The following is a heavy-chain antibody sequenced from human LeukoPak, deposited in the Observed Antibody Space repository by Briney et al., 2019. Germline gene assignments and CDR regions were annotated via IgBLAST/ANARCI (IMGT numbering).Heavy chain of an antibody. CDR2: IYYSGST. J-gene: IGHJ4*02. Sequence: SETLSPTCTVSGGSINSYYWSWIRQPPGKGLEWIGDIYYSGSTNYNPSLKSRVTISVDTSKNQFSLRLSSVTAADTAVYYCARVTGYMTEDYFDYWGQGTLITVSS. V-gene: IGHV4-59*01. CDR3: ARVTGYMTEDYFDY. D-gene: IGHD6-13*01. CDR1: GGSINSYY.